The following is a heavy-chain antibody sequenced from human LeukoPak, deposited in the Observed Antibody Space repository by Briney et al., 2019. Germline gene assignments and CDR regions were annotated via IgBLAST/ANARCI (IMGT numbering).Heavy chain of an antibody. CDR3: AGEKSLVVVAARWFDP. V-gene: IGHV4-34*01. CDR2: INHSGST. D-gene: IGHD2-15*01. CDR1: GGSFSGYY. Sequence: SETLSLTCAVYGGSFSGYYWSWIRQPPGKGLEWIGEINHSGSTNYNPSLKSQVTISVDTSKNQFSLKLSSVTAADTAVYYCAGEKSLVVVAARWFDPWGQGTLVTVSS. J-gene: IGHJ5*02.